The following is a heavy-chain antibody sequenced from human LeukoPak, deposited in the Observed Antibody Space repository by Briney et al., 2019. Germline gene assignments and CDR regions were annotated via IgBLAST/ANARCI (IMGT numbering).Heavy chain of an antibody. J-gene: IGHJ4*02. V-gene: IGHV1-69*13. CDR3: ARGSASNWPVDY. D-gene: IGHD6-13*01. Sequence: GASVNVSCKASGGSFSSYAISWVRQAPGLGLEWMGGIVPVFGTPNYAQKFQGRLTIIADDSSSTAYMELRRLTSDDTAVYYCARGSASNWPVDYWGQGPLVRVS. CDR2: IVPVFGTP. CDR1: GGSFSSYA.